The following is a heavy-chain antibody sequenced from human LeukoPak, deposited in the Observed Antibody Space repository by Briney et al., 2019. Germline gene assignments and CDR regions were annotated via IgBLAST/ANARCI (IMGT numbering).Heavy chain of an antibody. CDR2: KKKDGSEK. CDR1: GFTVSSNY. V-gene: IGHV3-7*01. D-gene: IGHD6-6*01. J-gene: IGHJ6*03. CDR3: ARNPSIAARPYYYYYMDV. Sequence: GGSLRLSCAASGFTVSSNYMSWVRQAPGKGLEWVANKKKDGSEKYYVDSVKGRFTISRDNAKNSLYLQMNSLRAEDTAVYYCARNPSIAARPYYYYYMDVWGKGTTVTVSS.